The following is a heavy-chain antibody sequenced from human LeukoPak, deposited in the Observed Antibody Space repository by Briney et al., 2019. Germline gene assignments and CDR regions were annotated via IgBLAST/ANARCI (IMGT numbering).Heavy chain of an antibody. V-gene: IGHV3-11*05. D-gene: IGHD2-15*01. Sequence: PGGSLRLSCAASGFTFSDYYMSWIRQAPGKGLEWVSYISSSSSYTNYADSVKGRFTISRDNAKNALYLQMNSLRDEDTAVYYCAGGQGWQFDFWGQGTLVTVSS. J-gene: IGHJ5*01. CDR1: GFTFSDYY. CDR2: ISSSSSYT. CDR3: AGGQGWQFDF.